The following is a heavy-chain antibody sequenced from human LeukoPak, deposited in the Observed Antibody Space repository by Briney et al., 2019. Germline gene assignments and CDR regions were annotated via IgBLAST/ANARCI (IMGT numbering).Heavy chain of an antibody. CDR1: GGSISSYY. J-gene: IGHJ5*02. Sequence: SETLSLTCTVSGGSISSYYWSWIRQPPGKGLEWIGYIYYSGSTNYNPSLKSRVTISVDTSKNQFSLKLSSVTAADTAVYYCARDAGYCSGGSCYSYWFDPWGQGTLVTVSS. CDR3: ARDAGYCSGGSCYSYWFDP. V-gene: IGHV4-59*01. D-gene: IGHD2-15*01. CDR2: IYYSGST.